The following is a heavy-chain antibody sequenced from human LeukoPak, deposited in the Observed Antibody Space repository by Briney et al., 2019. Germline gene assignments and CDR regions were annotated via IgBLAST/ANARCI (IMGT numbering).Heavy chain of an antibody. V-gene: IGHV4-34*01. D-gene: IGHD3-22*01. CDR3: ARQSRRDNYSGISGYSKRGYTFDY. J-gene: IGHJ4*02. Sequence: PSETLSLTCAVYGGSFSGYYWSWIRQRPGKGLEWIGEINHSGSTNYNPSLKSRVTISVDTSKNQFSLKLSSVTAADTAVYYCARQSRRDNYSGISGYSKRGYTFDYWGQGTLVTVSS. CDR1: GGSFSGYY. CDR2: INHSGST.